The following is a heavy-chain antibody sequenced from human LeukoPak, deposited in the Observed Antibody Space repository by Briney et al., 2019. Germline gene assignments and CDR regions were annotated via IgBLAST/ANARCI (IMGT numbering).Heavy chain of an antibody. CDR3: ARAAVSRYSSGWYADY. CDR2: INTNNGGT. V-gene: IGHV1/OR15-2*03. D-gene: IGHD6-19*01. J-gene: IGHJ4*02. CDR1: GSTFSRYY. Sequence: RASVKLSCKASGSTFSRYYMHWGRWAPGPRLEWLEWINTNNGGTNYAQKLQGRVTMTTDTSTSTACMERRSLRSDDTAVYYWARAAVSRYSSGWYADYWGQGTLVTVSS.